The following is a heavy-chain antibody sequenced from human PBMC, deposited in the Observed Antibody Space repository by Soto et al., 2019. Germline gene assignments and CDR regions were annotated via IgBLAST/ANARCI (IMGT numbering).Heavy chain of an antibody. J-gene: IGHJ4*02. D-gene: IGHD5-18*01. CDR1: GYTFTSYG. Sequence: QVQLVQSGAEVKKPGASVKVSCKSSGYTFTSYGISWVRQAPGQGLEWMGWISAYNGNTNYAQKLQGRVTMTTDISTSTAYMELMSLRSDDTAVYYCARDPRLGIQLYLPFDYWGQGTLVTVSS. V-gene: IGHV1-18*01. CDR2: ISAYNGNT. CDR3: ARDPRLGIQLYLPFDY.